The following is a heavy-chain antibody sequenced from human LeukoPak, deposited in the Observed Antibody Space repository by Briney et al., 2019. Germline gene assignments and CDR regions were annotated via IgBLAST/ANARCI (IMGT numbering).Heavy chain of an antibody. J-gene: IGHJ6*03. V-gene: IGHV1-69*05. D-gene: IGHD3-22*01. Sequence: SSVKVSCKAPGGTFSSYAISWVRQAPGQGLEWMGRIIPIFGTANYAQKFQGRVTITTDESTSTAYMELSSLRSEDTAVYYCARDLDYYDSSGSQTPGYMDVWGKGTTVTVSS. CDR3: ARDLDYYDSSGSQTPGYMDV. CDR2: IIPIFGTA. CDR1: GGTFSSYA.